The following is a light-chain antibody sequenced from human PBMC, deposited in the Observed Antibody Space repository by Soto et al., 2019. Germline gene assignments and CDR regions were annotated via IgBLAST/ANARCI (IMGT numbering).Light chain of an antibody. V-gene: IGKV3-11*01. J-gene: IGKJ5*01. Sequence: EIVLTQSPVTLSFSPGERATLSCRASQSVRDLLVWYQQKAGQPPRVNIHLASRRAAGTPDRITGSGFGTDFTLTISSLEPEDVGLYFCQQRSSWPITFGQGTRLDIK. CDR2: LAS. CDR1: QSVRDL. CDR3: QQRSSWPIT.